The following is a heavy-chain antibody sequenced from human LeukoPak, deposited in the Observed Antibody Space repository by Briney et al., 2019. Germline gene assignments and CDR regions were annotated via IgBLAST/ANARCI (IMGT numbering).Heavy chain of an antibody. D-gene: IGHD2-2*01. CDR2: ISYDGSNK. V-gene: IGHV3-30*18. J-gene: IGHJ6*02. CDR3: AKGIVVVPAAMENYYYYYGMDV. Sequence: PGRSLRLSCAASGFTFSSYGMHWVRQAPGKGLEWVAVISYDGSNKYYADSVKGRFTISRDNSKNTLYLQMNSLRAEDTAVYYCAKGIVVVPAAMENYYYYYGMDVWGQGTTVTVSS. CDR1: GFTFSSYG.